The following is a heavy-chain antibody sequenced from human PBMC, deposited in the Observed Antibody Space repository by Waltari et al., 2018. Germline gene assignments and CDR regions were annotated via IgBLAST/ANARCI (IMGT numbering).Heavy chain of an antibody. CDR3: ARAAGYSSSWYGSCFDY. CDR2: INPNSGGT. J-gene: IGHJ4*02. Sequence: QVQLVQSGAEVKKPGASVKVSCKASGYTFTGYYMHWVRHAPGQGLEWMGWINPNSGGTNYAQKFQGRVTMTRDTSISTAYMELSRLRSDDTAVYYCARAAGYSSSWYGSCFDYWGQGTLVTVSS. D-gene: IGHD6-13*01. V-gene: IGHV1-2*02. CDR1: GYTFTGYY.